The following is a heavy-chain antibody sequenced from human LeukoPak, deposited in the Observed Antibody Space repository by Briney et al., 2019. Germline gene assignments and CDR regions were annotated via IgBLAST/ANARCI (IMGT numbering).Heavy chain of an antibody. CDR1: GGSIISTTYY. D-gene: IGHD1-26*01. CDR3: ARHYLGGSYPDYFNH. Sequence: SETLSLTCLVSGGSIISTTYYWGWIRQPPGKRLEWIGSIYYSGNTYYNPSLKSRVTISIDTSKNQFSLNLNSVTAADTALYSCARHYLGGSYPDYFNHWGQGTLVTVSS. V-gene: IGHV4-39*01. CDR2: IYYSGNT. J-gene: IGHJ4*02.